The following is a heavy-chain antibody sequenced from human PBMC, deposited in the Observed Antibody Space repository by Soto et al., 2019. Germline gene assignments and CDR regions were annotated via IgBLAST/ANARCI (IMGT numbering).Heavy chain of an antibody. CDR3: AASPGIAAPLSY. CDR1: GGPISNYY. V-gene: IGHV4-59*03. D-gene: IGHD6-13*01. Sequence: PSETLSLTCTFSGGPISNYYWSWIRQPPGKGLEWIGYLHDSGSTNLNPPLKSRVTISVDTSKKEFSLKLTSVTAADTAVYYCAASPGIAAPLSYWGQGTLVTVSS. J-gene: IGHJ4*02. CDR2: LHDSGST.